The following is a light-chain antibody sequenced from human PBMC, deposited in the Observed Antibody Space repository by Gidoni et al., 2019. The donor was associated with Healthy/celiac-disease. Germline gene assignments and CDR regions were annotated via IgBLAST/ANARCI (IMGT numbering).Light chain of an antibody. CDR2: AAF. V-gene: IGKV1-39*01. CDR3: QQSYSTHWT. Sequence: DIQMTQSPSSLSASVGDRVTITCRASQSISTYLHWYQQKPGKAPKLLIYAAFSLQSGVPSRFSGSGSGTDFTLTISSLQPEDFATYSCQQSYSTHWTFGQGTKVEIK. CDR1: QSISTY. J-gene: IGKJ1*01.